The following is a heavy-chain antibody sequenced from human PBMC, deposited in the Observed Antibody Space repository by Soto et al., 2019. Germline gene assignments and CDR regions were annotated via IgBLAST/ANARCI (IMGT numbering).Heavy chain of an antibody. CDR3: ASLPAYSSSWWGRPSELDY. D-gene: IGHD6-13*01. V-gene: IGHV4-39*01. Sequence: SETLSLTCTVSGGSISSSSYYWGWIRQPPGKGLEWIGSIYYSGSTYYNPSLKSRVTISVDTSKNQFSLKLSSVTAADTAVYYCASLPAYSSSWWGRPSELDYWGQGTLVTVSS. CDR2: IYYSGST. J-gene: IGHJ4*02. CDR1: GGSISSSSYY.